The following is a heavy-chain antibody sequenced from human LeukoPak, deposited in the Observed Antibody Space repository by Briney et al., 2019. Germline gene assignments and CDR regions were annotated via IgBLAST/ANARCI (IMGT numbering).Heavy chain of an antibody. V-gene: IGHV1-69*05. CDR1: GGTFSSYA. J-gene: IGHJ4*02. D-gene: IGHD3-22*01. Sequence: ASVKVSCKASGGTFSSYAISWVRQAPGQGLEWMGRIIPIFGTANYAQKFQGRVTITTDESTNTAYMELSSLRSEDTAVYYCAREGSSGYYFDYWGQGTLVTVSS. CDR3: AREGSSGYYFDY. CDR2: IIPIFGTA.